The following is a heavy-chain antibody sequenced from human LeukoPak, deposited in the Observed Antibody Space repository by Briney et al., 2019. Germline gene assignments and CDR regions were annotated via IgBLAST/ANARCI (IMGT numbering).Heavy chain of an antibody. CDR2: IYYSGNT. CDR3: ARSLGSGSYRFDY. CDR1: GGSISSYY. V-gene: IGHV4-59*08. Sequence: SETLSLTCTVSGGSISSYYWSWIRQPPGKGLEWIECIYYSGNTNYNPSLKSRVTISVDTSKNQFSLKLSSVTAADTAVYYCARSLGSGSYRFDYWGQGTLVTVSS. J-gene: IGHJ4*02. D-gene: IGHD3-10*02.